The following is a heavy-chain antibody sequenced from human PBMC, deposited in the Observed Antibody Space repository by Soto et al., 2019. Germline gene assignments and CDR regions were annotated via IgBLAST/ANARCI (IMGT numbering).Heavy chain of an antibody. J-gene: IGHJ4*02. CDR2: ISYDGSNK. Sequence: QVPLVESGGGVVQPGRSLRLSCAASGFTFSSYGMHWVRQAPGKGLEWVAVISYDGSNKYYADSVKGRFTISRDNSKNTLYLQMNSLRAEDTAVYYCAKDQGVELLWFGEEGVRHYFDYWGQGTLVTVSS. CDR1: GFTFSSYG. V-gene: IGHV3-30*18. D-gene: IGHD3-10*01. CDR3: AKDQGVELLWFGEEGVRHYFDY.